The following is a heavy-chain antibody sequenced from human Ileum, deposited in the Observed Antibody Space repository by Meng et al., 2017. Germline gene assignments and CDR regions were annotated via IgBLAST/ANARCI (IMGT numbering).Heavy chain of an antibody. Sequence: GESLKISCKGSGYSFTSYWIGWVRQLPGKGLEWMGSIYPGDSDTSYSQSFQGQVTISADKSISTAYLQWSSLKASDTAMYYCARRGSSWYGGGSEYYYGMDVWGQGTTVTVSS. D-gene: IGHD6-13*01. V-gene: IGHV5-51*01. CDR2: IYPGDSDT. J-gene: IGHJ6*02. CDR3: ARRGSSWYGGGSEYYYGMDV. CDR1: GYSFTSYW.